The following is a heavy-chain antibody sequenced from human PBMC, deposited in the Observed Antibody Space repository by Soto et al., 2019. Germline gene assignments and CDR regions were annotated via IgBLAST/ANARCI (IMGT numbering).Heavy chain of an antibody. J-gene: IGHJ4*02. CDR1: GFTFTNYW. CDR2: INQDGSDK. D-gene: IGHD2-15*01. CDR3: ERGMSTPGIDS. V-gene: IGHV3-7*03. Sequence: EVQLVESGGGLVQPGGSLRLSCAVSGFTFTNYWMNWVRQAPGRGLEWLANINQDGSDKSYVDAVKGRFTISRDNAKNSLYLKMNSLRAEDTAVYFCERGMSTPGIDSWGQGTLVTVSS.